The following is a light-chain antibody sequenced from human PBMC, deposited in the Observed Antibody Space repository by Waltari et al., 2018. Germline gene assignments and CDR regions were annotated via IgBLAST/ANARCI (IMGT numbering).Light chain of an antibody. CDR1: SSDVGGYKY. CDR2: DVR. CDR3: CSYAGSRWV. Sequence: QSALTQPRSVSGSPGQSVTISCTGTSSDVGGYKYVSWYQQHTGKAPKLMIFDVRKRPSGGPVRFSGSKSGSTASLTISGLQAEDEADYYCCSYAGSRWVFGGGTKLTVL. J-gene: IGLJ3*02. V-gene: IGLV2-11*01.